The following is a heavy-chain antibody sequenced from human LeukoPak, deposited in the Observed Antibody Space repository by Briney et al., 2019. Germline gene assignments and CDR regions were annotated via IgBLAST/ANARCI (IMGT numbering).Heavy chain of an antibody. D-gene: IGHD3-22*01. V-gene: IGHV1-2*02. CDR3: ARETYDSSGSVDY. J-gene: IGHJ4*02. Sequence: GSSVKVSCKASGGTFSSYAISWVRQAPGQGLEWMGWINPNSGGTNYAQKFQGRVTMTRDTSISTAYMELSRLRSDDTAVYYCARETYDSSGSVDYWGQGTLVTVSS. CDR1: GGTFSSYA. CDR2: INPNSGGT.